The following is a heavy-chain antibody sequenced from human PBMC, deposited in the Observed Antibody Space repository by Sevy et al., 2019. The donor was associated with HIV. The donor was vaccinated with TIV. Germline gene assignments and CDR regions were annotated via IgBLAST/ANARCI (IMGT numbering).Heavy chain of an antibody. V-gene: IGHV4-59*01. Sequence: SETLSLTCAVSGGSISSYYWSWIRQPPGKGLEWIGYIHYSGSTNYNPALKSRITISVDTSKNQFSLKLNSVTTADTAVYYCAGIPGGYGDFFDYWGQGTLVTVSS. CDR1: GGSISSYY. D-gene: IGHD5-12*01. J-gene: IGHJ4*02. CDR3: AGIPGGYGDFFDY. CDR2: IHYSGST.